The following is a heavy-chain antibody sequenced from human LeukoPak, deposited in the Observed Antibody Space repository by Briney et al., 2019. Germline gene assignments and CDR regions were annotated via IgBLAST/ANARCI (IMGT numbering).Heavy chain of an antibody. CDR2: IYYSGST. CDR1: VGSISSSSYY. CDR3: ARDGYVDTAMVAPD. J-gene: IGHJ4*02. Sequence: SETLSLTCTVSVGSISSSSYYWGWIRQPPGKGLEWIGSIYYSGSTYYNPSLKSRVTISVDTSKNQFSLKLSSVTAADTAVYYCARDGYVDTAMVAPDWGQGTLVTVSS. V-gene: IGHV4-39*07. D-gene: IGHD5-18*01.